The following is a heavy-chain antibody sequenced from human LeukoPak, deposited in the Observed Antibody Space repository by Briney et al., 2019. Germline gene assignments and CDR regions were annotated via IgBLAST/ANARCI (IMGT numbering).Heavy chain of an antibody. Sequence: QAGRSLRLSCAASGFTFSNYYMHWGRQAPGKGLEWVAVISDDGNRKYYADSVQGRFTISRDNSKNTLYLQMNSLRAEDTAVYFCVKDLSGYWTFDYWGQGTLVTVSS. D-gene: IGHD1-1*01. CDR3: VKDLSGYWTFDY. CDR2: ISDDGNRK. CDR1: GFTFSNYY. V-gene: IGHV3-30*18. J-gene: IGHJ4*02.